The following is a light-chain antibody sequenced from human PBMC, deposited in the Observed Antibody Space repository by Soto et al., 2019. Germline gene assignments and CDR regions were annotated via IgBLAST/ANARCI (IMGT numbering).Light chain of an antibody. CDR2: GAS. Sequence: EVVMTPSPATLSVSPGERATLSCRASQSVSLNLAWYQQKPGQAPRLLIYGASTSATGIPARFSGSGSGTEFTLTISSLQSEDLAVYYCQQYNDWPWTFGQGTKVEIK. CDR3: QQYNDWPWT. CDR1: QSVSLN. J-gene: IGKJ1*01. V-gene: IGKV3-15*01.